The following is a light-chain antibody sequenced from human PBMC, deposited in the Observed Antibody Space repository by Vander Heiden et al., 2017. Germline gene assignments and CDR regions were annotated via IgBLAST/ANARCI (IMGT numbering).Light chain of an antibody. CDR3: IQALQTLYT. CDR2: LGS. V-gene: IGKV2-28*01. Sequence: DMGMTQSPLSLPVTPGEPASISCRSSQSLLHSNGYNYLHWYLQKPGQSPQLLIYLGSNRASGVPDRFSGSGSGTDFTLKINRVEAEDVGVYYCIQALQTLYTFGQGTQLEIK. J-gene: IGKJ2*01. CDR1: QSLLHSNGYNY.